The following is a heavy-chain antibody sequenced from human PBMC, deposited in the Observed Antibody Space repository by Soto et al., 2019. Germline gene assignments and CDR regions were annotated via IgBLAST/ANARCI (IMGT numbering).Heavy chain of an antibody. Sequence: SETLSLTCSVSGGSMSEYFWSWIRQSPGKGLEWIGYIYYLGSTDYSPSLKSRVTISVDTSKRQFSLRLTSVTAADTAVYYCARDGYDGSGSPYPAYWGPGTQVTVSS. J-gene: IGHJ4*02. CDR2: IYYLGST. D-gene: IGHD3-10*01. CDR1: GGSMSEYF. V-gene: IGHV4-59*01. CDR3: ARDGYDGSGSPYPAY.